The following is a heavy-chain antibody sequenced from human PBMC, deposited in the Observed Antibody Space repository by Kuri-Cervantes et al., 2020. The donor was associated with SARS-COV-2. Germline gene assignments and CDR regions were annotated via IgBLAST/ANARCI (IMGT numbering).Heavy chain of an antibody. V-gene: IGHV4-59*11. Sequence: SETLSLTCTVSGGSISSHYWSWIRQPPGKGLEWIGYIYYSGSTNYNPSLKSRVTISVDTSKNQFSLKLSSVTAADTAVYYCARTVVPAAIRGWGWDDYYYYYYYMDVWGKGTTVTVSS. CDR2: IYYSGST. J-gene: IGHJ6*03. CDR3: ARTVVPAAIRGWGWDDYYYYYYYMDV. D-gene: IGHD2-2*02. CDR1: GGSISSHY.